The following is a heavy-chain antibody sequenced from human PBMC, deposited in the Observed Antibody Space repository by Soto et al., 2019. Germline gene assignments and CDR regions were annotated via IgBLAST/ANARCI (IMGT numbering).Heavy chain of an antibody. V-gene: IGHV4-34*01. CDR3: ARGYCSSTSCYTRFDP. Sequence: LSLTCAVYGGSFSGYYWSWIRQPPGKGLEWIGEINHSGSTNYNPSLKSRVTISVDRSKNQFSLKLSSVTAADTAVYYCARGYCSSTSCYTRFDPWGQGTLVTVSS. CDR2: INHSGST. CDR1: GGSFSGYY. J-gene: IGHJ5*02. D-gene: IGHD2-2*02.